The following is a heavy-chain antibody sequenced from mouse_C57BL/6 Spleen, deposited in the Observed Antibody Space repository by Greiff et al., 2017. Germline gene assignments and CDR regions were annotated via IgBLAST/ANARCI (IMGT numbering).Heavy chain of an antibody. CDR1: GYTFTSYW. CDR3: AGSSQYYFDY. Sequence: QVQLKQPGAELVRPGSSVKLSCKASGYTFTSYWMHWVKQRPLQGLEWIGNIDPSDSETHYNQKFKDKATLTVDKSSSTAYMQLSSLTSEDAAVYYCAGSSQYYFDYWGQGTTLTVSS. D-gene: IGHD1-1*01. J-gene: IGHJ2*01. V-gene: IGHV1-52*01. CDR2: IDPSDSET.